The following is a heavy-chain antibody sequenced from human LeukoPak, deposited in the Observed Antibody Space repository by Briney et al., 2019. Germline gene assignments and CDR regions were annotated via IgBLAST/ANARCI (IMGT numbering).Heavy chain of an antibody. CDR2: ISSNGGNT. V-gene: IGHV3-64*01. J-gene: IGHJ4*02. D-gene: IGHD6-25*01. Sequence: AGSLRLSCAASGFTFSSYAMLWVRQAPGKGLEDVSAISSNGGNTYYANSVKGRFTISRDNSKDTLYLQMGSLRAEDMAVYYCVRKAADGYFDYWGQGALVTVSS. CDR1: GFTFSSYA. CDR3: VRKAADGYFDY.